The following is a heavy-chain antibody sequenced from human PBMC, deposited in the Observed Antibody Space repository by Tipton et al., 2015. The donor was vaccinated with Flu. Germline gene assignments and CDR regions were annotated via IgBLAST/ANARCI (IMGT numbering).Heavy chain of an antibody. CDR2: VHYSGST. D-gene: IGHD1-26*01. CDR1: GGSISSSSYH. Sequence: TLSLTCTVSGGSISSSSYHWGWIRQPPGMGLEWIGSVHYSGSTYQNPSLESRVTISVDTSKNRFSLKLSSVTAADTAVYFCAREGRNSGGLDYWGQGTLVTVSS. J-gene: IGHJ4*02. CDR3: AREGRNSGGLDY. V-gene: IGHV4-39*07.